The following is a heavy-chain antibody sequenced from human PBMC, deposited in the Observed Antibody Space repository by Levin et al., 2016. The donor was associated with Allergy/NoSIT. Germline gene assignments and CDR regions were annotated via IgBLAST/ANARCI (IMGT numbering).Heavy chain of an antibody. CDR3: VKGSTRGDTSGSFYRDFDY. J-gene: IGHJ4*02. CDR2: IRNNVRRNGDTT. D-gene: IGHD3-10*01. Sequence: GESLKISCAASGFTFSTYAMSWVRQAPGKGLEWVSTIRNNVRRNGDTTVYADSMKGRFTISRDNSKNSLYLQMNNLRAEDTAVYYCVKGSTRGDTSGSFYRDFDYWGQGTLVTVSS. CDR1: GFTFSTYA. V-gene: IGHV3-23*01.